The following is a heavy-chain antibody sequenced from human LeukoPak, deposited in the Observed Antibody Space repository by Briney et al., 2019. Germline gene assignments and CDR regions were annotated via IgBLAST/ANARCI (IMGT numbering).Heavy chain of an antibody. D-gene: IGHD4-17*01. CDR2: ISYDGSNK. V-gene: IGHV3-30*19. CDR1: GFTFSSHG. CDR3: ARDRAGDPYYYYGMDV. Sequence: LRLSCAASGFTFSSHGMHWVRQAPGKGLEWVAVISYDGSNKYYADSVKGRFTISRDNSKNTLYLQMNSLRAEDTAVYYCARDRAGDPYYYYGMDVWGQGTTVTVSS. J-gene: IGHJ6*02.